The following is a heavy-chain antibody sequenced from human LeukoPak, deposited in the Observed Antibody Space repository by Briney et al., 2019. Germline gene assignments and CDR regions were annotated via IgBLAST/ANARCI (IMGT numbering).Heavy chain of an antibody. V-gene: IGHV3-30*18. Sequence: GGSLRLSCAASGFTFSSYGMHWVRQAPGKGLEWVAVISYDGSNKYYADSVKGRFTISRDNSKNTLYLQMNSLRAEDTAVYYCAKGKWEYSSGRWGQGTLVTVSS. D-gene: IGHD6-19*01. J-gene: IGHJ4*02. CDR2: ISYDGSNK. CDR1: GFTFSSYG. CDR3: AKGKWEYSSGR.